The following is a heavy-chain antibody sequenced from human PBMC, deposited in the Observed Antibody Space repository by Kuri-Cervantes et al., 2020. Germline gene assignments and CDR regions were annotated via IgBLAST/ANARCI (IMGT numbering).Heavy chain of an antibody. Sequence: GGSLRPSGGASGFTFSSQWMSWVRQAPGKGLEWVANIKKDGSEKQFSDSVKGGFTISRDNAKNSLDLQKDSLRVDDTAVYYCARARALDVWGKGTTVTVSS. V-gene: IGHV3-7*04. CDR3: ARARALDV. CDR2: IKKDGSEK. CDR1: GFTFSSQW. J-gene: IGHJ6*04.